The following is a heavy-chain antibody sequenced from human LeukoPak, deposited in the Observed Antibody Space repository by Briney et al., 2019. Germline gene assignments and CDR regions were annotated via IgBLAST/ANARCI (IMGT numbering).Heavy chain of an antibody. V-gene: IGHV3-23*01. J-gene: IGHJ4*02. CDR3: AKDSECWSGYYKSYYFDY. CDR2: ISGSGGST. CDR1: GFTFSSYA. Sequence: GGSLRLSCAASGFTFSSYAMSWVRQAPGKGLEWVSAISGSGGSTYYADSVKGRFTISRDNSKNTLYLQMNSLRAEDTAVYYCAKDSECWSGYYKSYYFDYWGQGTLVTVSS. D-gene: IGHD3-3*01.